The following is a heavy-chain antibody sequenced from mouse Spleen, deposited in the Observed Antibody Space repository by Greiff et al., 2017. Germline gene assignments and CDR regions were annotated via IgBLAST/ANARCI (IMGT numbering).Heavy chain of an antibody. CDR1: GFNIKDTY. CDR2: IDPANGNT. V-gene: IGHV14-3*02. D-gene: IGHD4-1*02. J-gene: IGHJ3*01. CDR3: ALPNWDEAWFAY. Sequence: EVQLQQSGAELVKPGASVKLSCTASGFNIKDTYMHWVKQRPEQGLEWIGRIDPANGNTKYDPKFQGKATITADTSSNTAYLQLSSLTSEDTAVYYCALPNWDEAWFAYWGQGTLVTVSA.